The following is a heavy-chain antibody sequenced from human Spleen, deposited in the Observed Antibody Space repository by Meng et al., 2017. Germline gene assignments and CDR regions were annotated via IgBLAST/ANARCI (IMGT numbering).Heavy chain of an antibody. CDR2: IIPNSGDT. V-gene: IGHV1-2*06. Sequence: QVRLVQSGAEVKKPGASVKVPCKASGYTFPDYWLHWVRRAPGQGLEWMGHIIPNSGDTLYAPKFQGRVSMTADTSISTAYMELSGLRSDDTAMYYCARDEDISAAGKLFGDYWGQGTLVTVSS. J-gene: IGHJ4*02. D-gene: IGHD6-13*01. CDR3: ARDEDISAAGKLFGDY. CDR1: GYTFPDYW.